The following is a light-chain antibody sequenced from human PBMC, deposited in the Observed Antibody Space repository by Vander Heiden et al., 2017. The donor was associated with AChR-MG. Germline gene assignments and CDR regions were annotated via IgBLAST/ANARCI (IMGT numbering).Light chain of an antibody. CDR3: QQRSNWPPT. J-gene: IGKJ1*01. V-gene: IGKV3-11*01. CDR1: QSVSSY. CDR2: DAS. Sequence: EIVLTQSPATLSLSPGEGATLSCRASQSVSSYLAWYQQKPGQAPRLLIYDASNRATGIPARFSGSGSGTDFTLTISSLEPEDVAVYYCQQRSNWPPTFGQGTKVEIK.